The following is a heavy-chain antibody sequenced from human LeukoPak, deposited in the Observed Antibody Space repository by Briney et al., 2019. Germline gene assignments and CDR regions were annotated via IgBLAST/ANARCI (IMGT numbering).Heavy chain of an antibody. Sequence: PGGSLRLSCAASGFTFSSYGMHWVRQAPGKGLEWVAVISYDGSNKYYADSVKGRFTISRDNSKNTLYLQMNSLRAEDTAVYYSAVIVVVPAAIWFDYWGQGTLVTVSS. J-gene: IGHJ4*02. CDR3: AVIVVVPAAIWFDY. V-gene: IGHV3-30*19. D-gene: IGHD2-2*02. CDR1: GFTFSSYG. CDR2: ISYDGSNK.